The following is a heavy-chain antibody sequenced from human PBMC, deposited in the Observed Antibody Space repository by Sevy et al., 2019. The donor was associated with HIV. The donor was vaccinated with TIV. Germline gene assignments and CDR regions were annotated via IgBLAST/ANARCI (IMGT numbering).Heavy chain of an antibody. CDR2: IKSKTDGGTT. J-gene: IGHJ4*02. V-gene: IGHV3-15*01. CDR3: TTDLTSSGWTGY. Sequence: GGSLRLSCAASGFTFTNAWMSWVRQAPGKGLEWVGRIKSKTDGGTTDYAAPVKGRFTISRDDSKNTLYLQMNSLKTEDTAVYYCTTDLTSSGWTGYWGQGTLVTVSS. CDR1: GFTFTNAW. D-gene: IGHD6-19*01.